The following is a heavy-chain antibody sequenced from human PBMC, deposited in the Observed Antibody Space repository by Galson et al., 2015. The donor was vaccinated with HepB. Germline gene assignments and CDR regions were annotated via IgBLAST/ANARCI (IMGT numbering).Heavy chain of an antibody. CDR3: ARGAAAAPKVYYYGMDV. D-gene: IGHD6-13*01. J-gene: IGHJ6*02. CDR1: GFTFSSYS. Sequence: SLRLSCAASGFTFSSYSMNWVRQAPGKGLEWVSSISSSSSYIYYADSVKGRFTISRDNAKNSLYLQMNSLRAEDTAVYYCARGAAAAPKVYYYGMDVWGQGTTVTVSS. CDR2: ISSSSSYI. V-gene: IGHV3-21*01.